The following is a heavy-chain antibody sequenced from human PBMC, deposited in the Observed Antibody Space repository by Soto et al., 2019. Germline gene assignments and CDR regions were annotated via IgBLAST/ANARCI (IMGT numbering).Heavy chain of an antibody. J-gene: IGHJ6*02. D-gene: IGHD7-27*01. CDR2: ISYDGSNQ. V-gene: IGHV3-30-3*01. CDR1: GFTFSSYA. Sequence: GGSLRLSCAASGFTFSSYAIHWVRQAPGKGLEWVAVISYDGSNQYYADSVNVRFSMSRDNSKNTVYLQMNSLRTEDTALYFCARDSRLWSAGAGYYSGLDVWGQGTTVTVSS. CDR3: ARDSRLWSAGAGYYSGLDV.